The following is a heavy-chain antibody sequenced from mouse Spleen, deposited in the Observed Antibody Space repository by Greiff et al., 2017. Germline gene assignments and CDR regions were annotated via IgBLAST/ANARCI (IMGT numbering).Heavy chain of an antibody. CDR3: ARADYRYDGPFAY. D-gene: IGHD2-14*01. V-gene: IGHV2-6-7*01. Sequence: VKVVESGPGLVAPSQSLSITCTVSGFSLTGYGVNWVRQPPGKGLEWLGMIWGDGSTDYNSALKSRLSISKDNSKSQVFLKMNSLQTDDTARYYCARADYRYDGPFAYWGQGTLVTVSA. CDR1: GFSLTGYG. CDR2: IWGDGST. J-gene: IGHJ3*01.